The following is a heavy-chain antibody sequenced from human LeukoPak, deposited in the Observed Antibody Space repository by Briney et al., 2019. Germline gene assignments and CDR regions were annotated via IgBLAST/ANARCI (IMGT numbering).Heavy chain of an antibody. Sequence: ASVKVSCKASGGTFSSYAISWVRQAPGQGLEWMGGIIPIFGTANYAQKFQGRVTITADESTSTAYMELSSLRSEDTAVYYCASNRRRAASPGVRWYFDLWGRGTLVTVSS. CDR1: GGTFSSYA. CDR3: ASNRRRAASPGVRWYFDL. D-gene: IGHD6-6*01. V-gene: IGHV1-69*13. J-gene: IGHJ2*01. CDR2: IIPIFGTA.